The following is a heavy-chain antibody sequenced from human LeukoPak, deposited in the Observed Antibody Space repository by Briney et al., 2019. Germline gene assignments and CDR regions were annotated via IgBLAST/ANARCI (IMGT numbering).Heavy chain of an antibody. J-gene: IGHJ4*02. Sequence: SETLSLTCAVSGYSISSGYYWGWIRQPPGKGLEWIGSIYHSGSTYYNPSRKSRVTISVDTSKNQFPLKLSSVTAADTAVYYCARDAAGTLSFDYWGQGTLVTVSS. CDR3: ARDAAGTLSFDY. CDR2: IYHSGST. D-gene: IGHD6-19*01. CDR1: GYSISSGYY. V-gene: IGHV4-38-2*02.